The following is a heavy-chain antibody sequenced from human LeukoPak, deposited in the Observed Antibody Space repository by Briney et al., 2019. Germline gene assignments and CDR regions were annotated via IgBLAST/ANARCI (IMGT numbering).Heavy chain of an antibody. J-gene: IGHJ1*01. CDR3: ARRRYYDSTGYFE. CDR2: IYHSGRT. D-gene: IGHD3-22*01. CDR1: GDYISSSSYY. V-gene: IGHV4-39*01. Sequence: SETLSLTCAVSGDYISSSSYYWGWIRQSPGTGLEWIGDIYHSGRTYYNPSLKGRVAISIDTSKNQFSLGLRSMTAADTAVFYCARRRYYDSTGYFEWGRGTLVTVSS.